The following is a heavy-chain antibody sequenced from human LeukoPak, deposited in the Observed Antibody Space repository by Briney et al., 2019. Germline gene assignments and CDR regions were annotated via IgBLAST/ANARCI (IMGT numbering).Heavy chain of an antibody. D-gene: IGHD3-16*01. V-gene: IGHV3-21*01. CDR2: ISSSSSYI. J-gene: IGHJ3*02. CDR3: AREGRRGGSADANNAFYI. Sequence: GGSLRLSCAASGFTFSSYSMNWVRQAPGKGLEWVSSISSSSSYIYYADSVKGRFTISRDNAKNSLYLQMNSLRAEDTAVYYCAREGRRGGSADANNAFYIWGQGKMVTASS. CDR1: GFTFSSYS.